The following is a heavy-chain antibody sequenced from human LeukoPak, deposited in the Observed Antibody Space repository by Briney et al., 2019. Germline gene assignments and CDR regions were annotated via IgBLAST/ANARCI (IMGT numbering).Heavy chain of an antibody. V-gene: IGHV5-51*01. CDR2: IYPGDSDT. D-gene: IGHD3-3*01. J-gene: IGHJ3*02. CDR3: ARSQSITIFGVVTKGGAFDI. CDR1: GYSFINYW. Sequence: GESLKISCKGSGYSFINYWIGWVRQMPGKGLEWMGIIYPGDSDTRYSPSFQGQVIISADKSISTAYLQWSSLKASDTAMYYCARSQSITIFGVVTKGGAFDIWGQGTMVTVSS.